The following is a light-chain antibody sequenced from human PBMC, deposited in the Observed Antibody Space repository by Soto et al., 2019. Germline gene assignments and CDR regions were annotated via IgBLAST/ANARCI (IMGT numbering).Light chain of an antibody. J-gene: IGLJ2*01. Sequence: QSVLTQPAAVSGSPGQSITISCTGTSSDVGAYNSVSWYQQHPGKAPTLMIFDVNNRPSGVSDRFSGSKSGNTASLTISGLQPEDEADYHCSSHTTSSTLVVFGGGTKLTVL. CDR1: SSDVGAYNS. CDR3: SSHTTSSTLVV. CDR2: DVN. V-gene: IGLV2-14*01.